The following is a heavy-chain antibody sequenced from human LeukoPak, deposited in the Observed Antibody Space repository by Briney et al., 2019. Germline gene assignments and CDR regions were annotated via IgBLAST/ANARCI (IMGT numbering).Heavy chain of an antibody. CDR2: IYYSGST. V-gene: IGHV4-59*01. D-gene: IGHD2-2*01. CDR3: ARAVVPAATWFDP. Sequence: SETLSLTCTVSGGSISSYYWSWIRQPPGKGLEWIGYIYYSGSTNYNPSLKSRVTISVDTSKNQFSLKLSSVTAADTAVYYCARAVVPAATWFDPWGRGTLVTVSS. J-gene: IGHJ5*02. CDR1: GGSISSYY.